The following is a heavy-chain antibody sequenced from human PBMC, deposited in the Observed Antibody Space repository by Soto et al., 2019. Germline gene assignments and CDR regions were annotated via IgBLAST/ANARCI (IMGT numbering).Heavy chain of an antibody. CDR1: GFTFSSYA. J-gene: IGHJ4*02. V-gene: IGHV3-23*01. CDR2: ISGSGGST. Sequence: EVPLLESGGGLVQPGGSLRLSCAASGFTFSSYAMSWVRQAPGKGLEWVSAISGSGGSTYYADSVKGRFTISRDNSKNTLYLQMNSLRSEDTAVYYCANDDDYGLDYWGQGTLVTVSS. D-gene: IGHD4-17*01. CDR3: ANDDDYGLDY.